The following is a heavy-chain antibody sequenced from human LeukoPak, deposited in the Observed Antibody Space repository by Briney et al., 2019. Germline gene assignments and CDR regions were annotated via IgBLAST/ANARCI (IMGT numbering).Heavy chain of an antibody. V-gene: IGHV4-34*01. J-gene: IGHJ4*02. CDR3: ARRERITMVHTGIDY. CDR1: GGSFSGYY. CDR2: INHSGST. Sequence: SETLSLTCVVYGGSFSGYYWSWIRQPPGKGLEWIGEINHSGSTNYNPSLKSRVTISVDTSKNQFSLKLSSVTAADTAVYYCARRERITMVHTGIDYWGQGTLVTVSS. D-gene: IGHD3-10*01.